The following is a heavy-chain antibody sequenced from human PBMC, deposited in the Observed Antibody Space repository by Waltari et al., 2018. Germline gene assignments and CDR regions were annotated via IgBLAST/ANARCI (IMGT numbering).Heavy chain of an antibody. Sequence: QVQLQESGPGLVKPSETLSLTCTVSGGSISNYYWRWIRQSPGKGLEWIGYISYSGSTNYNPSLKSRVTISVDTSKNQFSLKLSSVTAADTAVYYCARSYGSGNYFDYWGQGTLVTVSS. CDR3: ARSYGSGNYFDY. J-gene: IGHJ4*02. V-gene: IGHV4-59*01. CDR2: ISYSGST. D-gene: IGHD3-10*01. CDR1: GGSISNYY.